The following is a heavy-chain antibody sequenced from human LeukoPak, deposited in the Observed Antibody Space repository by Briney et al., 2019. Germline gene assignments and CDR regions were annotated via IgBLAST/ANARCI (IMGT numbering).Heavy chain of an antibody. CDR3: AKAGREVRGVIKLYYYGMDV. CDR1: GFTFSSYG. CDR2: IRYDGSNK. J-gene: IGHJ6*02. D-gene: IGHD3-10*01. V-gene: IGHV3-30*02. Sequence: PGGSLRLSCAASGFTFSSYGMHWVRQAPGKGLEWVAFIRYDGSNKYYADSVKGRFTIPRDNSKNTLYLQMNSLRAEDTAVYYCAKAGREVRGVIKLYYYGMDVWGQGTTVTVYS.